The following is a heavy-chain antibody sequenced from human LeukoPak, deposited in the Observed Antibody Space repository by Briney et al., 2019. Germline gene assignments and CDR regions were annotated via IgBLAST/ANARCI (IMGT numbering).Heavy chain of an antibody. CDR2: INQGGSNK. V-gene: IGHV3-7*01. Sequence: PGGSLRLSCAASGFTFSAFWMTWVRQAPGQGLEWVGNINQGGSNKYYGASLKGRFAISRDNAENSLYLQINSLSAEDQAGYYCARDQRALDIWGQRTTATVYS. D-gene: IGHD6-25*01. CDR3: ARDQRALDI. CDR1: GFTFSAFW. J-gene: IGHJ3*02.